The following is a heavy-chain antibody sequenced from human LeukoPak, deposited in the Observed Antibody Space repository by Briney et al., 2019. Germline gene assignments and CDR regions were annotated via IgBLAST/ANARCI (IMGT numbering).Heavy chain of an antibody. D-gene: IGHD6-13*01. Sequence: GGSLRLSCAASGFTFNSYGMHWVRQAPGKGLEWVAVIWYDGSNKYNADSVKGRFTISRDNSKNTLYLQMNSLRAEDTAVYYCANYRLLGSAAAGTLWGQGTLVTVSS. J-gene: IGHJ4*02. CDR3: ANYRLLGSAAAGTL. CDR1: GFTFNSYG. V-gene: IGHV3-33*06. CDR2: IWYDGSNK.